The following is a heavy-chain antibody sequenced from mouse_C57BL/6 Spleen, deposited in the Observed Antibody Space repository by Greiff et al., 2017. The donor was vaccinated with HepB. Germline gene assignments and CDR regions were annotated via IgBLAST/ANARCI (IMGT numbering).Heavy chain of an antibody. Sequence: QVHVKQPGAELVMPGASVKLSCKASGYTFTSYWMHWVKQRPGQGLEWIGEIDPSDSYTNYNQKFKGKSTLTVDKSSSTAYMQLSSLTSEDSAVYYCVLITTVVARAYWGQGTLVTVSA. D-gene: IGHD1-1*01. CDR1: GYTFTSYW. V-gene: IGHV1-69*01. CDR2: IDPSDSYT. CDR3: VLITTVVARAY. J-gene: IGHJ3*01.